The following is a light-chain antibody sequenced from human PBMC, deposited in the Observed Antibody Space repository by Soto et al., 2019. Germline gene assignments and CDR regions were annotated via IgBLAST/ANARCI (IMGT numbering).Light chain of an antibody. Sequence: DIQMTQSPSSLSASVGDRVTITCRASQSISSNLNWYQQKPGKAPKVLIYAASSLQSGVPSRFTGSGSGTDFTLTISSLQSDDFATYYCQQRHCTPWTFGPGTKVDIK. CDR1: QSISSN. CDR2: AAS. J-gene: IGKJ1*01. V-gene: IGKV1-39*01. CDR3: QQRHCTPWT.